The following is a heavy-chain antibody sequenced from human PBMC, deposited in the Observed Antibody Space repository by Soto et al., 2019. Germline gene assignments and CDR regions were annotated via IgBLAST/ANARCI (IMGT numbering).Heavy chain of an antibody. CDR3: ARGPPGYCGSISCSIDY. J-gene: IGHJ4*02. V-gene: IGHV3-48*01. CDR1: GLSFSLYP. D-gene: IGHD2-2*01. CDR2: ISGSSRTT. Sequence: GGSVRLSCAASGLSFSLYPLHWVRQAPGKGLEWVSFISGSSRTTYYADSAKGRFTISRDNGENSLYLQMNRLRAEDTAVFYCARGPPGYCGSISCSIDYWGQGTLVTVSS.